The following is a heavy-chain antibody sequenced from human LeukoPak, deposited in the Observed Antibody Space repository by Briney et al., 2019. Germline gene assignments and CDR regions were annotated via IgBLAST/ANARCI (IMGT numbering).Heavy chain of an antibody. J-gene: IGHJ3*02. CDR2: IIPIFGTA. D-gene: IGHD2-2*01. CDR3: ASCWTSCHQDAFDI. V-gene: IGHV1-69*05. CDR1: GYTFTSYA. Sequence: SVKVSCKASGYTFTSYAISWVRQAPGHGLEWMGGIIPIFGTANYAQKFQGRVTITTDESTSTAYMELSSLRSEDTAVYYCASCWTSCHQDAFDIWGQGTMVTVSS.